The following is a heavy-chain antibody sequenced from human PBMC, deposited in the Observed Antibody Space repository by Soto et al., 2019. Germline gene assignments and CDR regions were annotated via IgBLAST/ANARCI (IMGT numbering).Heavy chain of an antibody. V-gene: IGHV4-4*02. CDR3: AMHIGVPGTRGFDY. CDR2: IDHSGTA. J-gene: IGHJ4*02. Sequence: QVQLQESGPGLVKPSGTLSLTCAVSGASISDNNWWSWVRQPPGKGLEWIGEIDHSGTANYSPSLNSRVTISLDKSKNQISLQLSSVTAADSAVYYCAMHIGVPGTRGFDYWGQGTLVTVSS. D-gene: IGHD6-19*01. CDR1: GASISDNNW.